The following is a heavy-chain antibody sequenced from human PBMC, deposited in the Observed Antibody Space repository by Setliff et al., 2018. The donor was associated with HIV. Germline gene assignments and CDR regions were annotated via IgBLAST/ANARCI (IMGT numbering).Heavy chain of an antibody. J-gene: IGHJ6*03. D-gene: IGHD3-16*01. Sequence: ASVKVSCKASGYTFTTYAMHWVRQAPGQRLEWMGIINPSSGSTTYAQKFQGRVTMTTDTSTSTAYMELRSLRSDDTAVYYCARAYPWGYVDYYYMDVWGKGTTVTVSS. CDR1: GYTFTTYA. CDR3: ARAYPWGYVDYYYMDV. V-gene: IGHV1-46*01. CDR2: INPSSGST.